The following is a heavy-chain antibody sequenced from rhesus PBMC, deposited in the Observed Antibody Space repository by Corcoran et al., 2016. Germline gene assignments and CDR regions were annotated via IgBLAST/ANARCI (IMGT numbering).Heavy chain of an antibody. J-gene: IGHJ5-2*02. Sequence: QVTLKESGPALVKPTQTLTLTCTFSGFSISTTGTGVGWIRKPPGKALEWLASIYWNDSKYSSTSLKSRLTLSKDTSKNQVVLTMTNMDPVDTATYYCARPTTGEGSLDVWGRGVLVTVSS. CDR2: IYWNDSK. D-gene: IGHD7-45*01. V-gene: IGHV2-95*01. CDR1: GFSISTTGTG. CDR3: ARPTTGEGSLDV.